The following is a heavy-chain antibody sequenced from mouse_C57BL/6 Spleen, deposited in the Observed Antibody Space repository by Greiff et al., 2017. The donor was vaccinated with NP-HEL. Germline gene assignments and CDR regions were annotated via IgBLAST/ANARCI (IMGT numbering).Heavy chain of an antibody. D-gene: IGHD4-1*01. J-gene: IGHJ3*01. CDR2: ISNLAYSI. Sequence: EVKLMESGGGLVQPGGSLKLSCAASGFTFSDYGMAWVRQAPRKGPEWVAFISNLAYSIYYADTVTGRFTISRENAKNTLYLEMSSLRSEDTAMYYCARQGSGPAWFAYWGQGTLVTVSA. CDR1: GFTFSDYG. CDR3: ARQGSGPAWFAY. V-gene: IGHV5-15*01.